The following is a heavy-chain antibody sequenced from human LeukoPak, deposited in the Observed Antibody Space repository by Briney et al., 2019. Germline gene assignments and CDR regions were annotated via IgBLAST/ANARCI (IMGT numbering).Heavy chain of an antibody. CDR1: GGSISSYY. V-gene: IGHV4-59*12. D-gene: IGHD5-18*01. J-gene: IGHJ4*02. Sequence: PSETLSLTCTVSGGSISSYYWSWIRQPPGKGLEWIGYIYYSGSTNYNPSLKSRVTMSVDTSKNQFSLKLSSVTAADTAVYYCARETYSSLDYWGQGTLVTVSS. CDR2: IYYSGST. CDR3: ARETYSSLDY.